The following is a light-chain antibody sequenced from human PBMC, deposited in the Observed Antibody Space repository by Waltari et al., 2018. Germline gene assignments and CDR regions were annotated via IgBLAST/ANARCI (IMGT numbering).Light chain of an antibody. Sequence: DIRMTQSPSPLSASVGDRVTIGCRASQSISGWLAWYQQKPGKAPKLLIYDASNLESGVPSRFIGSGSGTEFTLTISSLQPDDFATYYCQQYSGLWTFGQGTKVEIK. CDR1: QSISGW. CDR2: DAS. J-gene: IGKJ1*01. V-gene: IGKV1-5*01. CDR3: QQYSGLWT.